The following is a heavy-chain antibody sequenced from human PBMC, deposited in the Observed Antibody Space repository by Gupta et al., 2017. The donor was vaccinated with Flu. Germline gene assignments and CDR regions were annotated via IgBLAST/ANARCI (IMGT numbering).Heavy chain of an antibody. CDR3: VKTGSDFSRAYFDY. J-gene: IGHJ4*02. CDR1: DCA. D-gene: IGHD3-10*01. V-gene: IGHV3-9*03. Sequence: DCAMYWVRQAPGKGLEWVSGISWNSGTVGYADSVRGRFTISRDNAKNSLYLQMNSLRTEDMALYYCVKTGSDFSRAYFDYWCQGPLVTVSS. CDR2: ISWNSGTV.